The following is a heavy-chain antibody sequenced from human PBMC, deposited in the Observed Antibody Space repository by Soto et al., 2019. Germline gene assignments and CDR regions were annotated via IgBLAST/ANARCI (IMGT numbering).Heavy chain of an antibody. CDR3: EREFHSSYCFDT. V-gene: IGHV1-46*01. Sequence: ASVKVSCKTSGYTFTTFYIHWVRQAPGQGLEWMGNINPSDDTTVFSQKFQGRVTMTRDTSSNTVYMELSSLRSEETAVYYCEREFHSSYCFDTWGQGTLVTVSS. CDR1: GYTFTTFY. CDR2: INPSDDTT. J-gene: IGHJ5*02. D-gene: IGHD2-21*01.